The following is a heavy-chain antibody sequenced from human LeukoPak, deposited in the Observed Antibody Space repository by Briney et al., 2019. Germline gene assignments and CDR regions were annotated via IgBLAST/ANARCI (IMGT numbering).Heavy chain of an antibody. D-gene: IGHD3-10*01. J-gene: IGHJ6*03. CDR2: INHSGST. V-gene: IGHV4-34*01. CDR3: ARHRITMVRGVIAYYYYYYMDV. Sequence: PSETLSLTCAVYGGSFSGYYWSWIRQPPGKGLEWIGEINHSGSTNYNPSLKSRVTISVDTSKNQFSLKLSSVTAADTAVYYCARHRITMVRGVIAYYYYYYMDVWGKGTTVTISS. CDR1: GGSFSGYY.